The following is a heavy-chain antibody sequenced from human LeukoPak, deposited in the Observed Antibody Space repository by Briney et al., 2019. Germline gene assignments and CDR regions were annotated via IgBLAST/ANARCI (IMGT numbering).Heavy chain of an antibody. CDR3: ARDTRYYDNSGYYYFDY. D-gene: IGHD3-22*01. CDR2: MHYSGST. J-gene: IGHJ4*02. Sequence: KPSETLSLTCSVSGGSINSGYWSWIRQPPGKGLEWIGYMHYSGSTNYNPSLKSRVTISVDTSKHQFSLKLNSVTSADTAVYYCARDTRYYDNSGYYYFDYWGRGTLVTVSS. CDR1: GGSINSGY. V-gene: IGHV4-59*01.